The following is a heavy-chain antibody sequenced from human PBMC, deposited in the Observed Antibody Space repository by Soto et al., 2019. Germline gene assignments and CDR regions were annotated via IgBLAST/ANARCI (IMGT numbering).Heavy chain of an antibody. CDR1: GFTFSSYA. J-gene: IGHJ6*02. Sequence: GGSLRLSCAASGFTFSSYAMHWVRQAPGKGLEWVAVISYDGSNKYYADSVKGRFTISRDNSKNTLYLQMNSLRAEDTAVYYCARVTNSGSYVNYYGMDVWGQGTTVTVSS. D-gene: IGHD1-26*01. CDR3: ARVTNSGSYVNYYGMDV. V-gene: IGHV3-30-3*01. CDR2: ISYDGSNK.